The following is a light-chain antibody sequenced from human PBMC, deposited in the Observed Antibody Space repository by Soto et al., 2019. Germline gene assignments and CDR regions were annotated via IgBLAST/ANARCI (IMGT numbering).Light chain of an antibody. CDR2: DVS. CDR1: SSDVGGYNY. CDR3: CSYAGSPRAV. Sequence: QSALTQPRSVSGSPGQSVTISCTGTSSDVGGYNYVSWYQQHPGKAPKLMIYDVSKRPSGVPDRFSGSKSGNTASLTISGLQAEDEADYYCCSYAGSPRAVFGGGTKVTVL. V-gene: IGLV2-11*01. J-gene: IGLJ2*01.